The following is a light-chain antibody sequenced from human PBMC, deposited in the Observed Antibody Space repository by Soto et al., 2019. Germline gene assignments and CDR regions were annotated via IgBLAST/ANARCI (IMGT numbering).Light chain of an antibody. J-gene: IGKJ5*01. V-gene: IGKV3-11*01. Sequence: EIVLTQSPAALALSPGERATRSCRASQSVSSYLAWYQQKPGQAPRLLIYDASNRATGIPARFSGSGSGTDFTLTIRSLEPEDFAVYYCQQRSNWPRITFGQGTRLEIK. CDR3: QQRSNWPRIT. CDR2: DAS. CDR1: QSVSSY.